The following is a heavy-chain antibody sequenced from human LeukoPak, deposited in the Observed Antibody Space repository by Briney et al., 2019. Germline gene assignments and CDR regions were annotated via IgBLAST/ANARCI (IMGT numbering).Heavy chain of an antibody. CDR3: ARGRSTRLSLFDY. Sequence: TGTSLRLSCAASGFTFGTYAIHWVRQAPGKGLEWVAVISYDGSNEYYADSVKGRFTISRDNSKNTLYLQMNSLRAEDTAVYYCARGRSTRLSLFDYWGQGTLVTVSS. J-gene: IGHJ4*02. V-gene: IGHV3-30-3*01. CDR1: GFTFGTYA. CDR2: ISYDGSNE. D-gene: IGHD4/OR15-4a*01.